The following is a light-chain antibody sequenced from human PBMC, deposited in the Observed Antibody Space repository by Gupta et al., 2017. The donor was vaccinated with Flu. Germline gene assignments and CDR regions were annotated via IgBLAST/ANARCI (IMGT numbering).Light chain of an antibody. CDR2: GAS. J-gene: IGKJ2*01. V-gene: IGKV3-15*01. CDR3: QQYNNWPPLYT. Sequence: TLSVSPGERATLSCRASQSVSSNLAWYQQKPGQAPRLLIYGASTRATGIPARFSGSGSGTEFTLTISSLQSEDFAVYYCQQYNNWPPLYTFGQGTKLEIK. CDR1: QSVSSN.